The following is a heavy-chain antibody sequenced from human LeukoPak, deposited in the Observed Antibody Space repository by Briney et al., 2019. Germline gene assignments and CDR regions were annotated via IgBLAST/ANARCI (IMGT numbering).Heavy chain of an antibody. CDR1: GFTFSSYS. CDR2: ISSSSSTI. Sequence: GSLRLSCAASGFTFSSYSMNWVRQAPGKGLEWVSYISSSSSTIYYADSVKGRFTISRDNAKNSLYLQMNSLRAEDTAVYYCARDVYYYDSSGYSYWGQGTLVTVSS. CDR3: ARDVYYYDSSGYSY. D-gene: IGHD3-22*01. J-gene: IGHJ4*02. V-gene: IGHV3-48*04.